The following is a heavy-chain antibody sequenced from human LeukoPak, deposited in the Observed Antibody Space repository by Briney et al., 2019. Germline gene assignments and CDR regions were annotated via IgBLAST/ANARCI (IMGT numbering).Heavy chain of an antibody. V-gene: IGHV6-1*01. D-gene: IGHD3-10*01. Sequence: SQTLSLTCAISGDSVSSNTAAWNWIRQSPSRGLEWLGRTYYRSKWYNDYAVSVKGRITINPDTSKNQFSLQLNSVTPEDTAVYYCARGGEDYSGSRLSYWGQGTLVTVSS. CDR2: TYYRSKWYN. J-gene: IGHJ4*02. CDR3: ARGGEDYSGSRLSY. CDR1: GDSVSSNTAA.